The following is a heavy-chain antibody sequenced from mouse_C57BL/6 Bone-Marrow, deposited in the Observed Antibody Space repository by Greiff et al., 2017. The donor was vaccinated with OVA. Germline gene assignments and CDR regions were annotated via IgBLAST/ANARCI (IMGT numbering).Heavy chain of an antibody. CDR2: IDPANGNT. D-gene: IGHD4-1*01. Sequence: VQLQQSVAELVRPGASVKLSCTASGFYIKNTYMHWVKQRPEQGLEWIGRIDPANGNTKYAPKFQGKATITADTTSNTAYLQLSSLTSEDTAIYYCAPGRGYAYWGQGTLVTVSA. CDR3: APGRGYAY. CDR1: GFYIKNTY. V-gene: IGHV14-3*01. J-gene: IGHJ3*01.